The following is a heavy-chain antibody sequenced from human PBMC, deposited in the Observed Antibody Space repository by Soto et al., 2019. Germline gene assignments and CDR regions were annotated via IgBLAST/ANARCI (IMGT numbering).Heavy chain of an antibody. CDR3: ARWDLLLSWDY. CDR1: GFSLSTSAMG. V-gene: IGHV2-5*01. J-gene: IGHJ4*02. CDR2: IYWNAQ. Sequence: QITLKESGPTLVKPTQTLTLTCTFSGFSLSTSAMGVGWIRQPPGKALEWLALIYWNAQRYSPSQRSRLTITKDTSSNQVVLTMTNMDPVDTATYYCARWDLLLSWDYWGQGTLVTVSS. D-gene: IGHD1-26*01.